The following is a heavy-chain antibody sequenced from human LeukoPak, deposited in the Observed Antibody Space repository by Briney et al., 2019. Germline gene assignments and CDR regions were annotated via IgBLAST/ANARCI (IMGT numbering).Heavy chain of an antibody. CDR2: ISGSGGST. V-gene: IGHV3-23*01. D-gene: IGHD3-22*01. CDR3: AKDRPGTITMIVVVTEFDY. Sequence: PGGSLRLSCAASGFTFSSYAMSWVRQAPGKGLEWVSAISGSGGSTYYADSVKGRFTISRDNSKNTLYLQMNSLRAEDTAVYYCAKDRPGTITMIVVVTEFDYWGQGTLVTVSS. J-gene: IGHJ4*02. CDR1: GFTFSSYA.